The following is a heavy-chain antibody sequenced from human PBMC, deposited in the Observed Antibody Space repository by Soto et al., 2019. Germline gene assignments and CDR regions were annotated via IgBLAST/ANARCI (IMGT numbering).Heavy chain of an antibody. Sequence: SQTLSLTCAISGDSVSSNSAAWNWIRQSPSRGLEWLGRTYYRSKWYNDYAVSVKSRITINPDTSENQFSLQLNSVTPEDTAVYYCARDLKWEPYYYYGMDVWGQGTTVTVSS. V-gene: IGHV6-1*01. D-gene: IGHD1-26*01. CDR1: GDSVSSNSAA. CDR2: TYYRSKWYN. CDR3: ARDLKWEPYYYYGMDV. J-gene: IGHJ6*02.